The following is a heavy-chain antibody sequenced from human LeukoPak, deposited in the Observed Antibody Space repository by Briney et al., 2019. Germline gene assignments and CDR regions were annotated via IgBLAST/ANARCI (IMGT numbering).Heavy chain of an antibody. Sequence: KPSQTLSLTCTVSGGSISSGDYYWSWIRQPPGKGLEWIGYIYYSGSTYYNPSLKSRVTISVDTSKNQFSLKLSSVTAVDTAVYYCARGVVVAATPSYFDYWGQGTLVTVSS. CDR3: ARGVVVAATPSYFDY. D-gene: IGHD2-15*01. CDR1: GGSISSGDYY. CDR2: IYYSGST. J-gene: IGHJ4*02. V-gene: IGHV4-30-4*01.